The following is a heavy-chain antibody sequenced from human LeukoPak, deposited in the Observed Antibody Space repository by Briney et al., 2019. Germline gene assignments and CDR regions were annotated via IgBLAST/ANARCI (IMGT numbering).Heavy chain of an antibody. CDR3: AGEFSAAAGFFDY. CDR1: GFTFSSYW. J-gene: IGHJ4*02. Sequence: GGSLRLSCAASGFTFSSYWMHWVRQAPGKGLVWVSRINSDGSSTSYADSVKGRFTISRDNAKNTLYLQMNSLRAEDTAVYYCAGEFSAAAGFFDYWGQGTLVTVSS. D-gene: IGHD6-25*01. CDR2: INSDGSST. V-gene: IGHV3-74*01.